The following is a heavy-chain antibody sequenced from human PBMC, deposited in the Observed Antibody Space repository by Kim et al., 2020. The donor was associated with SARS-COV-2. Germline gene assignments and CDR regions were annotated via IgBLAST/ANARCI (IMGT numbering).Heavy chain of an antibody. Sequence: GGSLRLSCAASGFTFSSYSMNWVRQAPGKGLEWVSYISSSSSTIYYADSVKGRFTISRDNAKNSLYLQMNSLRAEDTAVYYCARVPLFGVVIYFDYWGQGTLVTVSS. J-gene: IGHJ4*02. V-gene: IGHV3-48*01. CDR2: ISSSSSTI. CDR3: ARVPLFGVVIYFDY. CDR1: GFTFSSYS. D-gene: IGHD3-3*01.